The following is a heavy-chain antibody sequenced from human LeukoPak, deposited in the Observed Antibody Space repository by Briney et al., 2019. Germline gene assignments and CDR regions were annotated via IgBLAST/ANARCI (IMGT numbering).Heavy chain of an antibody. CDR2: ICDDERT. Sequence: SEPLSLTCTVSGHSVKSNCWSWVRQPPGKRLEFIAYICDDERTNYNPSLGGRVTISKDTSKNQFSLEVTSVTAADTAVYYCARLLWGNSNPTYHYFDLWGRGTLVTVSS. CDR3: ARLLWGNSNPTYHYFDL. J-gene: IGHJ2*01. D-gene: IGHD4-23*01. CDR1: GHSVKSNC. V-gene: IGHV4-59*08.